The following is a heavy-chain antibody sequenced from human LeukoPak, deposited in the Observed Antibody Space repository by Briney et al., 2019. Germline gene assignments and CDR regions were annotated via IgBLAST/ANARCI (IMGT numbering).Heavy chain of an antibody. CDR3: AKDRWDSGYDNFDY. Sequence: PSETLSLTCAVYGGSFSGYYWSWIRQPPGKGLEWIGEINHSGSTNYNPSLKSRVTISVDTSKNQFSLKLSSVTAADTAVYYCAKDRWDSGYDNFDYWGQGTLVTVSS. CDR2: INHSGST. V-gene: IGHV4-34*01. J-gene: IGHJ4*02. CDR1: GGSFSGYY. D-gene: IGHD5-12*01.